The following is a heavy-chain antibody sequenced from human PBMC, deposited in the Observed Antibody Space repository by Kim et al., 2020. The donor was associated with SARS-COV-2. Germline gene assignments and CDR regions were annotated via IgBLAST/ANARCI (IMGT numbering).Heavy chain of an antibody. J-gene: IGHJ5*02. D-gene: IGHD3-10*01. CDR1: GYTFTSYY. V-gene: IGHV1-46*01. Sequence: ASVKVSCKASGYTFTSYYMHWVRQAPGQGLEWMGIINPSGGSTSYAQKFQGRVTMTRDTSTSTVYMELSSLRSEDTAVYYCARDTHYGSGSYYMYNWFDPWGQGTLVTVSS. CDR2: INPSGGST. CDR3: ARDTHYGSGSYYMYNWFDP.